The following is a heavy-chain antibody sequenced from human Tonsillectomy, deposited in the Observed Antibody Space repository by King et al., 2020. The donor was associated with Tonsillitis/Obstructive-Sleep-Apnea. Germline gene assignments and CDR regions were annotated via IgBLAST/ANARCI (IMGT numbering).Heavy chain of an antibody. D-gene: IGHD3-22*01. Sequence: QLQESGPGLVKPSETLSLTCTVSGGSISSSNNYWGWIRQPPGKGLEWIGSIYYSGSTYYNPSLKSRVTISVETSKKPIFLKLSSVTASDTAVYYCARQPYYYDSNGYYNWFDPWGQGTLVTVSS. CDR1: GGSISSSNNY. CDR2: IYYSGST. V-gene: IGHV4-39*01. J-gene: IGHJ5*02. CDR3: ARQPYYYDSNGYYNWFDP.